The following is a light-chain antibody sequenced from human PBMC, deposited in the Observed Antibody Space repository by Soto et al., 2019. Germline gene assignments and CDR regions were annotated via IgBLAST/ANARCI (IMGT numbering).Light chain of an antibody. V-gene: IGKV3-15*01. CDR3: QQYDAWTLI. CDR1: QNIHNH. Sequence: EKFMSQSPATLSVSPGERVTLSCRASQNIHNHMSWFLQKPGQTPRLLIYDAIIRAADVPARFSGSWSGTELKPRTHRLQSEDFDVYYCQQYDAWTLIFGPVTKGDI. J-gene: IGKJ3*01. CDR2: DAI.